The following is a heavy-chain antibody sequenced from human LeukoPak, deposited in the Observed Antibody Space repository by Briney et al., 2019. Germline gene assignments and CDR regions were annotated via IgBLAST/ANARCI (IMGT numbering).Heavy chain of an antibody. V-gene: IGHV1-2*02. D-gene: IGHD6-19*01. CDR3: ARRVFSGWGYYFDY. CDR1: GYSFTGYY. J-gene: IGHJ4*02. Sequence: AASVKVSCKASGYSFTGYYLDWVRQAPGQGLEWMGWINPKSGGTNYAQKFPGRVTMTRDTSISTAYMELSSLRSDDTAIYYCARRVFSGWGYYFDYWGQGTLVTVSS. CDR2: INPKSGGT.